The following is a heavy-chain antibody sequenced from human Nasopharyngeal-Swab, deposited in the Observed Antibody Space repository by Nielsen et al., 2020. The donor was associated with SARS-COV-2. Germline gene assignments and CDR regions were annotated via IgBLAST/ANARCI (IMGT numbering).Heavy chain of an antibody. V-gene: IGHV1-2*04. J-gene: IGHJ6*03. Sequence: ASVKVSCKASGYTFTGYYIYWVRQAPGQGLEWMGWINPNTGGTNYVQKFRGWVTMTRDTSISTAYMELSRLTSDDTAVYYCARGPGTGGYGAKSPRYQNSYYMDVWGKGTTVTVS. CDR3: ARGPGTGGYGAKSPRYQNSYYMDV. D-gene: IGHD5-12*01. CDR1: GYTFTGYY. CDR2: INPNTGGT.